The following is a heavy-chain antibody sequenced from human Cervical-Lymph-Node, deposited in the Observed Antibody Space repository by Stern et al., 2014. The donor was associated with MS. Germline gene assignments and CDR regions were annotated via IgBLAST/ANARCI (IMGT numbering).Heavy chain of an antibody. CDR2: ISAYNGNT. CDR3: ARDGCSSTSCYVGRYYYYYGMDV. CDR1: GYTFTSYG. Sequence: VQLVQSGAEVKKPGASVKVSCKASGYTFTSYGISWVRQAPGQGLEWMGWISAYNGNTNYAQKLQGRVTMTTDTSTSTAYMELRSLRSDDTAVYYCARDGCSSTSCYVGRYYYYYGMDVWGQGTTVTVSS. V-gene: IGHV1-18*04. J-gene: IGHJ6*02. D-gene: IGHD2-2*01.